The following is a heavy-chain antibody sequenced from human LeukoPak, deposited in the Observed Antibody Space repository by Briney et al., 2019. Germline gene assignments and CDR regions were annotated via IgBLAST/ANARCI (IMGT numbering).Heavy chain of an antibody. Sequence: SETLSLTCTVSGYSISSGYYWGWIRPPPGKGLEWIGSIYHSGSTYYNPSLKSRVTISVDTSKNQFSLKLSSVTAADTAVYYCAREVLRYFDWLPPEPYFDYWGQGTLVTVSS. CDR1: GYSISSGYY. CDR3: AREVLRYFDWLPPEPYFDY. D-gene: IGHD3-9*01. J-gene: IGHJ4*02. V-gene: IGHV4-38-2*02. CDR2: IYHSGST.